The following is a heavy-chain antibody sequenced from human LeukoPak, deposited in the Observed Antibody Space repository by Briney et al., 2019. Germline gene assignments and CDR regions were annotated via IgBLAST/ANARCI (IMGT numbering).Heavy chain of an antibody. Sequence: GGSLRLSCAASGFTFDDYAMHWVRQAPGKGLEWVSGISWNSGSIGYADSVKGRFTISRDNAKKSLYLQMNSLRAEDTAVYYLPENPFSPPPPLAAFDIWGQGTLVTVSS. J-gene: IGHJ3*02. CDR3: PENPFSPPPPLAAFDI. D-gene: IGHD1-14*01. V-gene: IGHV3-9*01. CDR2: ISWNSGSI. CDR1: GFTFDDYA.